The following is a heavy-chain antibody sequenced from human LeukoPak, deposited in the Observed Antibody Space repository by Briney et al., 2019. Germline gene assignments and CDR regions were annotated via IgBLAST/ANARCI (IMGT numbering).Heavy chain of an antibody. CDR3: AKWSYDSSDYYYVGASDI. J-gene: IGHJ3*02. D-gene: IGHD3-22*01. Sequence: QTGGSLRLSCEASGFTFSSHAMNWVRQAPGKGLEWVSTISGSAANTYYADSVKGRFTISRDISKNTLYLQMNSLRAEDTAVYYCAKWSYDSSDYYYVGASDIWGQGTMVTVSS. V-gene: IGHV3-23*01. CDR2: ISGSAANT. CDR1: GFTFSSHA.